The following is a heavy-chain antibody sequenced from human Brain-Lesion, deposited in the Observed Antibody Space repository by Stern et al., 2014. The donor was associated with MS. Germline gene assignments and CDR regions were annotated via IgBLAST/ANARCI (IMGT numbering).Heavy chain of an antibody. V-gene: IGHV5-51*01. J-gene: IGHJ4*02. Sequence: VQLVVSAAEVKKPGESLKISCQGSGYRFTSNWIGWVRQMPGKGPEWMGIIGPGDSETRYSPSFQGQVTISADKSISTAYLQWSSLQASDTAMYYCARRGDSSSSGFDYWGQGTLVIVSS. CDR3: ARRGDSSSSGFDY. D-gene: IGHD6-6*01. CDR2: IGPGDSET. CDR1: GYRFTSNW.